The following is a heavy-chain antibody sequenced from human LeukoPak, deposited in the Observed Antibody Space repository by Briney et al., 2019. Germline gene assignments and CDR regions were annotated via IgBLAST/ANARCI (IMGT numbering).Heavy chain of an antibody. CDR3: ARGVYIAAAQYGY. J-gene: IGHJ4*02. Sequence: SETLSLTCTASGGSICTYFWPWRRQPPRNGLEWIGYIYYSGTTNYNPSLKSRVTISVDTSKNQFSLKLSSVTAADTAVYYCARGVYIAAAQYGYWGQGTLVTVSS. CDR2: IYYSGTT. D-gene: IGHD6-13*01. CDR1: GGSICTYF. V-gene: IGHV4-59*01.